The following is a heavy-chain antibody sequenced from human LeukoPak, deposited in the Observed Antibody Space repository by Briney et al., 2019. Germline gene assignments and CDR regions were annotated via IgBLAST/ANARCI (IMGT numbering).Heavy chain of an antibody. CDR2: ISWNSGSI. V-gene: IGHV3-9*01. CDR1: GFTFDDYA. D-gene: IGHD3-22*01. CDR3: AKDRADSSGYYYDY. Sequence: PGGSLRLSCAASGFTFDDYAMHWVRQAPGKGLEWVPGISWNSGSIGYADSVKGRFTISRDNAKNSLYLQMNSLRAEDTALYYCAKDRADSSGYYYDYWGQGTLVTVSS. J-gene: IGHJ4*02.